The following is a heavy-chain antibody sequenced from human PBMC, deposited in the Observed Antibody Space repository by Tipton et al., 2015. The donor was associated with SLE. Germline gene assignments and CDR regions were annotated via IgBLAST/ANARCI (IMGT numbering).Heavy chain of an antibody. V-gene: IGHV1-8*02. J-gene: IGHJ4*02. Sequence: VQLVQSGAEVKKPGASVKVSCKASGYSFPNYDINWVRQATGQGLEWMGWVSPNSGKAAYAQRLQGRVTMTTATSINTVYMELRNLRSEDTAVYFCARGSGVAGDYWGQGTLVTVSS. CDR1: GYSFPNYD. CDR3: ARGSGVAGDY. CDR2: VSPNSGKA. D-gene: IGHD6-19*01.